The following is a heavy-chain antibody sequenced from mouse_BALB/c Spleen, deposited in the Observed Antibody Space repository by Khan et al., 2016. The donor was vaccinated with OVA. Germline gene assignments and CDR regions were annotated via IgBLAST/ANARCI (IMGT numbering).Heavy chain of an antibody. Sequence: VELVESGPGLVKPSQSLSLTCTVTGYSITSDYAWNWIRQFPGNKLEWMGYITYSGSTSYNPSLKSRISISRDTSKNQFFLQLNSVTTEDTATYFCGRRSVWGAGTTVTVSS. CDR1: GYSITSDYA. CDR3: GRRSV. CDR2: ITYSGST. V-gene: IGHV3-2*02. J-gene: IGHJ1*01.